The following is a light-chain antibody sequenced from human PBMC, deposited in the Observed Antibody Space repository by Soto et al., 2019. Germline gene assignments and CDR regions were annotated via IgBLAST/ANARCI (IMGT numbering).Light chain of an antibody. CDR1: NSNIGAGFD. V-gene: IGLV1-40*01. J-gene: IGLJ2*01. Sequence: QSVLTQPPSVSGAPGQRVTISCTGSNSNIGAGFDVHWYQQFPGTAPKLLIYRNNQRPSGVPDRFPGSKSGTSASLAITGLQAEDEADYYCQSFWVFGGGTKLTVL. CDR3: QSFWV. CDR2: RNN.